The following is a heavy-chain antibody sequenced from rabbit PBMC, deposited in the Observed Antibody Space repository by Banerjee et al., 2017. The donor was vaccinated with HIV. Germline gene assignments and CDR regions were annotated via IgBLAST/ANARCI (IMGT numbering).Heavy chain of an antibody. Sequence: QSLEESGGDLVKPGASLTLTCTASGFSFSSSYWPCWVRQAPGKGLEWIGCIYAGSSGSTYYASWAKGRFTISKTSSTTVTLQMTSLTAADTATYFCARGIYVSDTYPYYNLWGPGTLVTVS. CDR2: IYAGSSGST. D-gene: IGHD7-1*01. J-gene: IGHJ4*01. CDR3: ARGIYVSDTYPYYNL. V-gene: IGHV1S40*01. CDR1: GFSFSSSYW.